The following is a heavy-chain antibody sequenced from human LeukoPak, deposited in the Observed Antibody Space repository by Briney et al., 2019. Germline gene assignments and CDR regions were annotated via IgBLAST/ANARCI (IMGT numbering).Heavy chain of an antibody. CDR1: GGSISSYY. Sequence: SETLSLTCTVSGGSISSYYWSWIRQPPGKGLEWIGYIYYSGSTNYNPPLKSRVTISVDTSKNQFSLKLSSVTAADTAVHYCARGIKPFGFDYWGQGTLVTVSS. J-gene: IGHJ4*02. CDR3: ARGIKPFGFDY. CDR2: IYYSGST. D-gene: IGHD3-10*01. V-gene: IGHV4-59*01.